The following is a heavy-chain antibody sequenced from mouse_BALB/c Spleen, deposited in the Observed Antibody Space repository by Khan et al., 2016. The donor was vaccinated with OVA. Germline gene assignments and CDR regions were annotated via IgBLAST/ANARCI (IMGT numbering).Heavy chain of an antibody. CDR1: GYTFTSYW. Sequence: QVQLNESGAELAKPGASVKMSCKASGYTFTSYWMHWVKQRPGQGLEWIGYINPSTGYTEYNQKFKDKATLTADKSSSTAYMQLSSLTSEDSAVYYCANHGSSSAWFTYWGQGTLVTVSA. V-gene: IGHV1-7*01. D-gene: IGHD1-1*01. J-gene: IGHJ3*01. CDR3: ANHGSSSAWFTY. CDR2: INPSTGYT.